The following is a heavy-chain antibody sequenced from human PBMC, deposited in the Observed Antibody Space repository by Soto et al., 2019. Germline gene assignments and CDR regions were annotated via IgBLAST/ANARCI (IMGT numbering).Heavy chain of an antibody. CDR3: TTGLNYYDSSGYPPHLYYYYGMDV. J-gene: IGHJ6*02. D-gene: IGHD3-22*01. Sequence: AGGSLRLSCAASGFTFSNAWMNWVRQAPGKGLEWVGRIKSKTDGGTTDYAAPVKGRFTISRDDSKNTLYLQMNSLKTEDTAVYYCTTGLNYYDSSGYPPHLYYYYGMDVWGQGTTVTVSS. V-gene: IGHV3-15*07. CDR2: IKSKTDGGTT. CDR1: GFTFSNAW.